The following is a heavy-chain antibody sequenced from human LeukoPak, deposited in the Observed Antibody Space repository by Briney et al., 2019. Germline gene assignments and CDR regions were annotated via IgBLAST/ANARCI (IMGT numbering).Heavy chain of an antibody. J-gene: IGHJ4*02. CDR3: ARLRDIVATINDY. D-gene: IGHD5-12*01. Sequence: GESLKISCKASGYSFTTYWIGWVRQVPGKGLEWVGIIYPADSTAKYSPSFQGQVTISVDKSISTAYLQWSSLKASDTAMYYCARLRDIVATINDYWGQGTLVTVSS. V-gene: IGHV5-51*01. CDR2: IYPADSTA. CDR1: GYSFTTYW.